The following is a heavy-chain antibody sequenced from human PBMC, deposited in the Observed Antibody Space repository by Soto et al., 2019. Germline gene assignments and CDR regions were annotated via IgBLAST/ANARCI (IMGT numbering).Heavy chain of an antibody. J-gene: IGHJ4*02. CDR1: GGSISSDY. CDR2: IYYSGST. V-gene: IGHV4-59*12. CDR3: ARGSPLATDY. Sequence: PSETLALSCTVSGGSISSDYWSWIRQPPGKGLEWIGYIYYSGSTNYNPSLTSRVTISVDTSKNQFSLKLSSVTAADTALYYCARGSPLATDYWGKGTLVTVSS.